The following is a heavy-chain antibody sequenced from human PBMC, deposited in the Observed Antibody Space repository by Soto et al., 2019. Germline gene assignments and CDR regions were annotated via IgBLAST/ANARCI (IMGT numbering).Heavy chain of an antibody. V-gene: IGHV4-59*08. J-gene: IGHJ3*02. CDR3: ARHPPRSPLDI. CDR1: GGSIKNYY. Sequence: SETLSLTCTVSGGSIKNYYWSWIRQPPGKGLEWIGYIYYSGTTNYNPSLKSGVSISVDTSKNQFSLKLSSVTAADTAVYYCARHPPRSPLDIWGQGTMVTVSS. CDR2: IYYSGTT.